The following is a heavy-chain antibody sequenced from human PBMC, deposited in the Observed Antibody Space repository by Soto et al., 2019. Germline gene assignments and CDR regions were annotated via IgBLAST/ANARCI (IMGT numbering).Heavy chain of an antibody. J-gene: IGHJ6*02. CDR1: GGSISSSNW. V-gene: IGHV4-4*02. D-gene: IGHD2-15*01. CDR3: ARDGPGAGTWVAATPGHYYGMDV. CDR2: IYHSGST. Sequence: SETLSLTCAVSGGSISSSNWWSWVRQPPGKGLEWIGEIYHSGSTNYNPSLKSRVTISVDKSKNQFSLKLSSVTAADTAVYYCARDGPGAGTWVAATPGHYYGMDVWGQGTTVTVSS.